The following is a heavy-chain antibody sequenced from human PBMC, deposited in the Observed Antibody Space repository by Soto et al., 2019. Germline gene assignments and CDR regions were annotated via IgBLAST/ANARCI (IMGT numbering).Heavy chain of an antibody. CDR2: IHYSGRV. J-gene: IGHJ4*02. CDR3: ALNPPIEVAGPDF. CDR1: GGSISGSHYH. D-gene: IGHD6-19*01. Sequence: SETLSLTCTVSGGSISGSHYHWGWIRQPPGKGLEWIGSIHYSGRVFYKSSLLGRVTISVDTSKNQFSLDLNSVTATDTAVYYCALNPPIEVAGPDFWGQGTLVTVSS. V-gene: IGHV4-39*01.